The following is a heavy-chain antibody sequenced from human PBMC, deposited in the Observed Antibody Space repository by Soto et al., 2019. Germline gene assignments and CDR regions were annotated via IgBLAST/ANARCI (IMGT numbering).Heavy chain of an antibody. CDR2: IIPIFGTA. J-gene: IGHJ6*02. CDR1: GGTFSSYA. V-gene: IGHV1-69*05. CDR3: ARGGYYDNNWVKLRHYGLDV. Sequence: GASVKVSCKASGGTFSSYAISWVRQAPGQGLEWMGGIIPIFGTANYAQKLQGRVTITTDESTSTAYMELSSLRSEDTAVYYCARGGYYDNNWVKLRHYGLDVWGQGTSVTVSS. D-gene: IGHD3-16*01.